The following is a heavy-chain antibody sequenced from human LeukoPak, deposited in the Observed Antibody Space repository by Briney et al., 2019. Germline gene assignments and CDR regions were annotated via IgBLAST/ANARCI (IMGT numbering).Heavy chain of an antibody. J-gene: IGHJ4*02. V-gene: IGHV3-49*04. CDR1: GFTFGDYA. Sequence: GGSLRLSCTASGFTFGDYAMSWVRQAPGKGLEWVGFIRSKAYGGTTEYAASVKGRFTISRDDSKSIAYLQMNSLKTEDTAVCYCTRGAAAAGTHPRDYWGQGTLVTVSS. D-gene: IGHD6-13*01. CDR2: IRSKAYGGTT. CDR3: TRGAAAAGTHPRDY.